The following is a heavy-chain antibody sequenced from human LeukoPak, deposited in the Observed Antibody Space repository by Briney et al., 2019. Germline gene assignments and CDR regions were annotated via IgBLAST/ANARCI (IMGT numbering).Heavy chain of an antibody. CDR2: ISSSGGTT. D-gene: IGHD5-18*01. V-gene: IGHV3-48*03. J-gene: IGHJ4*02. CDR3: XXXXSSDSYGXTRGILDN. Sequence: PGGSLRLSCAASGFTFRTYEMNWVRQAPGKGLEWVSCISSSGGTTYYADSVKGRFTISRDNAKNSLDLQMNSLGAEDTSIYYCXXXXSSDSYGXTRGILDNWGQGTLVTVSS. CDR1: GFTFRTYE.